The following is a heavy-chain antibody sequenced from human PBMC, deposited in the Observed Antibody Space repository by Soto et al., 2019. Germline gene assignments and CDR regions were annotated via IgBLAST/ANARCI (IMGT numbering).Heavy chain of an antibody. J-gene: IGHJ4*02. CDR1: GGSISSSSYY. CDR2: IYYSGST. V-gene: IGHV4-39*01. Sequence: SETLSLTCTVSGGSISSSSYYWGWIRQPPGKWLEWIGSIYYSGSTYYNPSLKSRVTISVDTSKNQFSLKLSSVTAADTAVYYCARRTELYDYVWGSRYYFDYWGQGTLVT. CDR3: ARRTELYDYVWGSRYYFDY. D-gene: IGHD3-16*01.